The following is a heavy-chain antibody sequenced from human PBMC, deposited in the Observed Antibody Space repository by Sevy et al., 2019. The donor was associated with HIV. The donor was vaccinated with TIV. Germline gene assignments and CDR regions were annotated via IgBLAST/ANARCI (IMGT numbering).Heavy chain of an antibody. J-gene: IGHJ4*02. Sequence: GGSLRLSCAASGFIFKSYEMNWVRQAPGKGLEWVSYISNSGSTIFFSDSVKGRFTISRDNTKNSVYLQMNSLRAEDTAVYYCARDLPRSATKLAHFDYWGRGTLVTVSS. CDR2: ISNSGSTI. V-gene: IGHV3-48*03. CDR1: GFIFKSYE. D-gene: IGHD6-13*01. CDR3: ARDLPRSATKLAHFDY.